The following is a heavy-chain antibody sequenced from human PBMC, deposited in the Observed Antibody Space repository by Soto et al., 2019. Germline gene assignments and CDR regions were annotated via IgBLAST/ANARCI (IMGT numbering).Heavy chain of an antibody. CDR1: GYTFTNYA. V-gene: IGHV1-3*01. D-gene: IGHD5-12*01. CDR2: IHAGNGNT. Sequence: QVQLVQSGAEVKKPGASVKVSCKASGYTFTNYAMHWVRQAPGQWLEYMGWIHAGNGNTKYSQKFQGRVTITRDTSASTAYMELSSLRSEDTAVYYCARDLRDGYISYYYYYGMDVWGQGTTVTVSS. J-gene: IGHJ6*02. CDR3: ARDLRDGYISYYYYYGMDV.